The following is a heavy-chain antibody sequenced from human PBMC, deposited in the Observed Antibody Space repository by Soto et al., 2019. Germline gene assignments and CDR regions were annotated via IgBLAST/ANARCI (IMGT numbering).Heavy chain of an antibody. CDR2: IYYSGST. J-gene: IGHJ6*02. Sequence: SETLSLTCTVSGGSISSGGYYWSWIRQHPGKGLEWIGYIYYSGSTYYNPSLKSRVTISVDTSKNQFSLKVSSVTAADTAVYYCARVGVGFPYYYYYGMDVWGQGTTVTVSS. D-gene: IGHD3-10*01. CDR3: ARVGVGFPYYYYYGMDV. V-gene: IGHV4-31*03. CDR1: GGSISSGGYY.